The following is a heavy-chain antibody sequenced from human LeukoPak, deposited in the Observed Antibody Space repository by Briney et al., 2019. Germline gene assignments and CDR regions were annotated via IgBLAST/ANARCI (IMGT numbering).Heavy chain of an antibody. CDR2: ISGSGGST. J-gene: IGHJ4*02. D-gene: IGHD1-26*01. CDR3: AKEGSGGYGHD. CDR1: GFTLSSYA. V-gene: IGHV3-23*01. Sequence: GGSLRLSCAASGFTLSSYAMSWVRQAPGKGLEWVSAISGSGGSTYYADSVKGRFTISRDNSKNTVYVQMNSLRAEDTAVYYCAKEGSGGYGHDWGQGTLVTVSS.